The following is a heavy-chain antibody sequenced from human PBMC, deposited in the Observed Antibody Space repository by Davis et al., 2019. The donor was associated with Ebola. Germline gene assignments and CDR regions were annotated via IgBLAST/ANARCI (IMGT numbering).Heavy chain of an antibody. CDR2: IGGSGGTT. CDR3: ARVVTMIVVT. J-gene: IGHJ4*02. D-gene: IGHD3-22*01. V-gene: IGHV3-23*01. Sequence: GGSLRLSCAASGFTFSSYGMHWVRQAPGKGLEWVSSIGGSGGTTYYADSVKGRFTISRDNSKNTLYLQMNSLRAEDTAIYYCARVVTMIVVTWGQGTLVTVSS. CDR1: GFTFSSYG.